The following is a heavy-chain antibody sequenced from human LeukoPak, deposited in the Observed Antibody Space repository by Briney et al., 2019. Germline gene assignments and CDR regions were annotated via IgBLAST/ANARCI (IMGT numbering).Heavy chain of an antibody. CDR3: ARVTMVRDGLDY. Sequence: ASVKVSCKASGYTFTSYYMYWVRQAPGQGLEWMGIINPSGGSTSYAQKFQGRVTMTRDTSTSTVYMELSSLRSEDTAVYYCARVTMVRDGLDYWGQGTLVTVSS. CDR1: GYTFTSYY. D-gene: IGHD3-10*01. CDR2: INPSGGST. J-gene: IGHJ4*02. V-gene: IGHV1-46*01.